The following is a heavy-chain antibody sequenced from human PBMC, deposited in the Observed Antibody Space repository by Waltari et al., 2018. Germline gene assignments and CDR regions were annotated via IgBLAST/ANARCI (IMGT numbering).Heavy chain of an antibody. Sequence: EVQLVQSGAEVKKPGESLKISCKGSGYSFTSYWIGWVRQMPGKGLEWRWISYPCASDTSYSRSFQGKVTISADTSISSAYLQWSSRKASDTAMYYCARRGGDDAFDIWGQGTMVTVSS. CDR2: SYPCASDT. J-gene: IGHJ3*02. CDR3: ARRGGDDAFDI. V-gene: IGHV5-51*01. D-gene: IGHD3-16*01. CDR1: GYSFTSYW.